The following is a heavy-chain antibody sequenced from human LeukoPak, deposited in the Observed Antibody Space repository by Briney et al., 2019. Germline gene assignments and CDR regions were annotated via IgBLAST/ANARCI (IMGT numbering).Heavy chain of an antibody. Sequence: SGTLSLTCAVYGGSFSGYYWSWIRQPPGKGLEWIGEINHSGSTHYNPSLKSRVTISVDTSKNQFSLKLSSVTAADTAVYYCAGLAAASHWFDPWGQGTLVTGSS. CDR1: GGSFSGYY. CDR2: INHSGST. V-gene: IGHV4-34*01. D-gene: IGHD6-13*01. CDR3: AGLAAASHWFDP. J-gene: IGHJ5*02.